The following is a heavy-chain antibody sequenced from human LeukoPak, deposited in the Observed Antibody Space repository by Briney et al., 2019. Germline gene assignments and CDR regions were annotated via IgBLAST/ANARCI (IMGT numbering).Heavy chain of an antibody. CDR2: VNTKGET. Sequence: SETLSLTCTVSGVSFSSFQWSWVRQSPEKGLEWIGCVNTKGETNYNPSLKSRVITSVDTSKSQFSLRLTSVTAADTAVYYCATSNDAKIAPFDHWGQGALVTVSS. CDR3: ATSNDAKIAPFDH. V-gene: IGHV4-4*09. D-gene: IGHD2-8*01. CDR1: GVSFSSFQ. J-gene: IGHJ4*02.